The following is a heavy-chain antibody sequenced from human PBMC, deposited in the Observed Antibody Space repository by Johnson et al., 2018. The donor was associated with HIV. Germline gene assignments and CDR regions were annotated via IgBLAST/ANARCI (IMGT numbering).Heavy chain of an antibody. D-gene: IGHD6-13*01. CDR3: ARADSSSSPWMGLDI. CDR2: IYSGGST. J-gene: IGHJ3*02. V-gene: IGHV3-53*01. Sequence: MQLVESGGGLIQPGGSLRLSCAASGFTVSSNYMSWVRQAPGKGLEWVSVIYSGGSTYYADSVKGRFIISRDNSKNTLYFQMNSLRAEDTAVYYRARADSSSSPWMGLDIWGQGTMVTVSS. CDR1: GFTVSSNY.